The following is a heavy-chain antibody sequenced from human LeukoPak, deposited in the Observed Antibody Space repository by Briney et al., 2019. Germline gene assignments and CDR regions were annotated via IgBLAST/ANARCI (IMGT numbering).Heavy chain of an antibody. V-gene: IGHV3-11*04. J-gene: IGHJ6*03. CDR2: ISSSGSTI. D-gene: IGHD6-13*01. CDR1: GFTFSDYY. Sequence: GGSLRLSCAASGFTFSDYYMSWIRQAPGKGLEWVSYISSSGSTIYYADSVKGRFTISRDNAKNSLYLQMNSLRAEDTAVYYCARTKQQLVHYYYYYMDVWGKGTTVTVSS. CDR3: ARTKQQLVHYYYYYMDV.